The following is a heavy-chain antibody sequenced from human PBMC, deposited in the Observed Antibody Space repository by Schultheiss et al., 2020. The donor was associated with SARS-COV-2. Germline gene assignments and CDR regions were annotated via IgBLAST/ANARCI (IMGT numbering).Heavy chain of an antibody. D-gene: IGHD3-22*01. Sequence: GGSLRLSCAAAGFTFRSHSLSWVRQAPGKGLEWVSSITSNSRYIDYRDSVKGRFTISRDNAKNSLYLQMNSLRAEDTAVYYCAKDQYYYDITGPDYWGQGTLVTVSS. V-gene: IGHV3-21*06. J-gene: IGHJ4*02. CDR1: GFTFRSHS. CDR2: ITSNSRYI. CDR3: AKDQYYYDITGPDY.